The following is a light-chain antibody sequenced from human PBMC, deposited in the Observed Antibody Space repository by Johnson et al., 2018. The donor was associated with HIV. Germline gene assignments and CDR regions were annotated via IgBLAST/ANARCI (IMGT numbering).Light chain of an antibody. CDR2: DNN. J-gene: IGLJ1*01. Sequence: QSILTQPPSVSAAPGQKVTISCSGSSSNIGNNYVSWYQQLPGTAPKLLIYDNNKRPSGIPDRFSGSKSGTSATLGITGLQTGDEADYYCGTWDSRLSAGNVFGTVTKVTVL. CDR1: SSNIGNNY. V-gene: IGLV1-51*01. CDR3: GTWDSRLSAGNV.